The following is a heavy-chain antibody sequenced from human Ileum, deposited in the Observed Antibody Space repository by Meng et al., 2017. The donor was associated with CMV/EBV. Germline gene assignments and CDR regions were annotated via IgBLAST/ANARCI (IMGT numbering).Heavy chain of an antibody. D-gene: IGHD2-8*02. V-gene: IGHV3-23*03. CDR3: VKGLTVFEY. Sequence: SLRLAGAASGFTFSSVAMSWVRQAPGRGLEWVSIISGGGTYYADSVKGRFTISRDNSKSTLSLQMNSLRAEDTALYYCVKGLTVFEYWGQGTLVTVSS. J-gene: IGHJ4*02. CDR1: GFTFSSVA. CDR2: ISGGGT.